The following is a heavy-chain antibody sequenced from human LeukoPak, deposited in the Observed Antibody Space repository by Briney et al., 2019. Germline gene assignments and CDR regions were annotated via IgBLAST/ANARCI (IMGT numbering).Heavy chain of an antibody. V-gene: IGHV4-59*01. CDR1: GGSISSYY. D-gene: IGHD3-3*01. CDR2: IYYSGST. Sequence: SETLSLTCTVSGGSISSYYWSWIRQPPGKGLEWIGYIYYSGSTNYNPSLKSRVTISVDTSKNQFSLKLSSVTAADTAVYHCARGGAPWSGYLYYYYMDVWGKGTTVTVSS. CDR3: ARGGAPWSGYLYYYYMDV. J-gene: IGHJ6*03.